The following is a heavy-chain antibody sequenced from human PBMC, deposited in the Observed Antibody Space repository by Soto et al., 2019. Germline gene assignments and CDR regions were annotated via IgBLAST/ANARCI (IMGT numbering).Heavy chain of an antibody. CDR3: VSPHSESSNAFDL. CDR2: ISYDGENQ. J-gene: IGHJ5*02. D-gene: IGHD3-10*01. Sequence: PGGSLRLSCAASGFSFSHYAMHWVRQPPGKGLEWVALISYDGENQYFTDSVRGRFTISRDNSKTAVYQEMNNLRLDDTATYYCVSPHSESSNAFDLWGQGTLVTVSS. V-gene: IGHV3-30*04. CDR1: GFSFSHYA.